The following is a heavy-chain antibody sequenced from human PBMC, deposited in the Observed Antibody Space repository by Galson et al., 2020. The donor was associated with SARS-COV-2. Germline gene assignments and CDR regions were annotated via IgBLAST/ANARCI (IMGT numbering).Heavy chain of an antibody. CDR3: ATSPPIAAPAIPCYYYYYGMDV. D-gene: IGHD6-13*01. V-gene: IGHV1-24*01. CDR1: GYTLTELS. J-gene: IGHJ6*02. CDR2: FDPEDGET. Sequence: ASVKVSCKVSGYTLTELSMHWVRQAPGKGLEWMGGFDPEDGETIYAQKFQGRVTMTEDTSTDTAYMELSSLRSEDTAVYYCATSPPIAAPAIPCYYYYYGMDVWGQGTTVTVSS.